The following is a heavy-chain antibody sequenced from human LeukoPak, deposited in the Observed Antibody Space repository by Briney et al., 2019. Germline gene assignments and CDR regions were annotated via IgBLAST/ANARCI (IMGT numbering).Heavy chain of an antibody. J-gene: IGHJ4*02. CDR3: ARDVGVRYFDWLDY. V-gene: IGHV1-2*02. CDR2: INTKTGAT. CDR1: GYKLTDNW. D-gene: IGHD3-9*01. Sequence: GASVKVSCKAFGYKLTDNWIHWVRQAPGQGLEWMGWINTKTGATNIAQKFQGRVTMTRDTSISTAYMELSRLRSDDTAVYYCARDVGVRYFDWLDYWGQGTLVTVSS.